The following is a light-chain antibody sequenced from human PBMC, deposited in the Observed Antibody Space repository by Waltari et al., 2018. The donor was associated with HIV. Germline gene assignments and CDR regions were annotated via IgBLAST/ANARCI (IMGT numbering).Light chain of an antibody. V-gene: IGLV3-1*01. CDR2: QDN. CDR3: QAWNSRTAWVI. J-gene: IGLJ2*01. CDR1: NLADPF. Sequence: SYELTQAPSLSVSPGHTASITCYGDNLADPFASWYHHKPGQSPLLVIYQDNRRSSGIPERFSGSHSGNAATLTISGTQAMDEADYFCQAWNSRTAWVIFGGGTKLTVV.